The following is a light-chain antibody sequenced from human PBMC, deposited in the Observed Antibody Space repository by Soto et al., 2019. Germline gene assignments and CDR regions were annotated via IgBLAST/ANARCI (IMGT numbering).Light chain of an antibody. CDR2: GAS. Sequence: EIVMTQSPATLSVSPGERATLSCRASQSVSSNLAWYQQKRGQGPRLLIYGASTMATGIPARFSGSGSGTEFTLTISSLQSEDFAVYYCHQYNNWPLWTFGQGTTVEIK. V-gene: IGKV3-15*01. CDR1: QSVSSN. J-gene: IGKJ1*01. CDR3: HQYNNWPLWT.